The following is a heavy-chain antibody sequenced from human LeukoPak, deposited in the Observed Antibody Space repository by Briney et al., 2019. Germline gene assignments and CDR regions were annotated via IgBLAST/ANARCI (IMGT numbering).Heavy chain of an antibody. V-gene: IGHV1-2*02. Sequence: ASVKVSCKASGYTFTGYYMHWVRQAPGQGLEWMGWINPNSGGTNYAQKFQGRVTMTRDTSISTAYMELSRLRSDDTAVYYCALASSSREPPIDYWGQGTLVPVSS. J-gene: IGHJ4*02. CDR1: GYTFTGYY. D-gene: IGHD6-6*01. CDR2: INPNSGGT. CDR3: ALASSSREPPIDY.